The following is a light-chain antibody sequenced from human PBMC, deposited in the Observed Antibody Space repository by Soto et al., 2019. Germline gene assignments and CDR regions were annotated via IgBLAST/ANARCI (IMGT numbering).Light chain of an antibody. V-gene: IGKV1-5*03. CDR2: KAS. CDR1: QSVSGW. J-gene: IGKJ1*01. CDR3: QHYNSYSEA. Sequence: IPMTPSPSPLSASVGDTITVPCRASQSVSGWLAWYQQKPGKAPKLLIYKASTLKSGVPSRFSGSGSGTEFTLTISSLQPDDFATYYCQHYNSYSEAFGQGTKV.